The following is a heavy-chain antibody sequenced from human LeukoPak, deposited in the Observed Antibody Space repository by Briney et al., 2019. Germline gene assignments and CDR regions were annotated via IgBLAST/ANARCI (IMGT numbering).Heavy chain of an antibody. J-gene: IGHJ6*03. V-gene: IGHV3-23*01. CDR3: AKERVPDNYYYYYMDV. CDR1: GFTFSSYA. Sequence: PGVSLRLSCAASGFTFSSYAMSWVRQGPGKGLEWVSAISGSGGSTYYADSVKGRFTISRDNSKNTLYLQMNSLRAEDTAVYYCAKERVPDNYYYYYMDVWGKGTTVTVSS. D-gene: IGHD3-10*02. CDR2: ISGSGGST.